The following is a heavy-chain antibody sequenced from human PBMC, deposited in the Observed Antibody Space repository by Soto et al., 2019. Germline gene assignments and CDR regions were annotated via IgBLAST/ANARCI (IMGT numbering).Heavy chain of an antibody. CDR1: GGSISSHY. CDR2: ISYSGST. CDR3: ERVSVLRFLFGVDV. D-gene: IGHD3-3*01. V-gene: IGHV4-59*11. Sequence: QVQLQGSGPGLVKPSDTLSLICTVSGGSISSHYWSWIRQPPGKGLEWIGYISYSGSTNYNPSLKSRVTRSVDTSKNQFSLNLSSVTAADTAVYYCERVSVLRFLFGVDVWGQGTTVTVSS. J-gene: IGHJ6*02.